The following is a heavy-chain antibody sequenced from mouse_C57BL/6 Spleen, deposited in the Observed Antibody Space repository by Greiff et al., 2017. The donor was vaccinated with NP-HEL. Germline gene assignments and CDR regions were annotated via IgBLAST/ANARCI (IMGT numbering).Heavy chain of an antibody. CDR1: GYTFTSYG. D-gene: IGHD2-5*01. CDR2: IYPRSGNT. J-gene: IGHJ3*01. Sequence: VKLMESGAELARPGASVKLSCKASGYTFTSYGISWVKQRPGQGLEWIGEIYPRSGNTYYNEKFKGKATLTADKSSSTAYMELRSLTSEDSAVYFCARDSNYVYWGQGTLVTVSA. CDR3: ARDSNYVY. V-gene: IGHV1-81*01.